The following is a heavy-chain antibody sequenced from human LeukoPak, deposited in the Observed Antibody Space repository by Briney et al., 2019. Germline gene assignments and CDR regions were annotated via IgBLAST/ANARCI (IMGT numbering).Heavy chain of an antibody. V-gene: IGHV3-7*01. CDR1: GFTFSSYW. J-gene: IGHJ4*02. Sequence: PGGFLRLSCAASGFTFSSYWMSWVRQAPGKGLEWVANIKEDGSEKNYVDSVKGRFTISRENAKNSLYLQMNSLRAEDTAVYYCARDRGYSTFDYWGQGTLVTVSS. CDR3: ARDRGYSTFDY. CDR2: IKEDGSEK. D-gene: IGHD4-23*01.